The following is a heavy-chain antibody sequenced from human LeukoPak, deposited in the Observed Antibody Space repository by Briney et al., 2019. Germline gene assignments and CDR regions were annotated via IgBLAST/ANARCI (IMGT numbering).Heavy chain of an antibody. V-gene: IGHV3-30*18. CDR3: AKPRGGDSWAFDI. D-gene: IGHD2-21*02. CDR1: GFSFRTYG. CDR2: ISYDGSNK. J-gene: IGHJ3*02. Sequence: PGGSLRLSCAASGFSFRTYGMHWVRQAPGKGLEWVAGISYDGSNKYYEDSVKGLFTISRDNSKNTLDLQMNSLRAEDTAVYYCAKPRGGDSWAFDIWGQGTMVTVFS.